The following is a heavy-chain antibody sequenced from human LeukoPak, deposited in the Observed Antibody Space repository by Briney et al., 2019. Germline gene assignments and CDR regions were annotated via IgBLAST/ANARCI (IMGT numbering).Heavy chain of an antibody. CDR3: ARVRLVDLATIFDY. Sequence: SETLSLTCVVSGGSISGYYWTWIRQPPGKGLEWIGYTYYRGSSSFNPSLRSRVTISVDMSKNQVSLKLTSVTAADTAVYYCARVRLVDLATIFDYWGQGALVTVSS. D-gene: IGHD5-24*01. J-gene: IGHJ4*02. V-gene: IGHV4-59*01. CDR2: TYYRGSS. CDR1: GGSISGYY.